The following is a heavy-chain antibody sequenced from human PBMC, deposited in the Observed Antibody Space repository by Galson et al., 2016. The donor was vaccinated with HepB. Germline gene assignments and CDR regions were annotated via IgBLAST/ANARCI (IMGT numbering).Heavy chain of an antibody. CDR2: VGGGGGNT. CDR1: GFPFSRYE. Sequence: LRLSCAASGFPFSRYEMAWVRQTPAKGLEWVSTVGGGGGNTHYADSVKGRFTISRDNSKNTLYLQMNSLKVEDTAVYFCVKDRASRLSSRGWLVHDAFDLWGHGTTVIVSS. D-gene: IGHD6-19*01. J-gene: IGHJ3*01. V-gene: IGHV3-23*01. CDR3: VKDRASRLSSRGWLVHDAFDL.